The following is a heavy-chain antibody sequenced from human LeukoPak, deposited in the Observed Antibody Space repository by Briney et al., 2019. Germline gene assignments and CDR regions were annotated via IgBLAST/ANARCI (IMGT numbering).Heavy chain of an antibody. V-gene: IGHV3-23*01. Sequence: GGSLRLSCAVSGITLSNYGMSWVRQAPGRGLEWVAGISDSGGSTTYADSVKGRFTISRDNPKNTLFLQMNSLRVEDTAVYFCAKRGVVIRVILVGFHKQAYYFDSWGQGALVTVSS. D-gene: IGHD3-22*01. CDR1: GITLSNYG. CDR3: AKRGVVIRVILVGFHKQAYYFDS. J-gene: IGHJ4*02. CDR2: ISDSGGST.